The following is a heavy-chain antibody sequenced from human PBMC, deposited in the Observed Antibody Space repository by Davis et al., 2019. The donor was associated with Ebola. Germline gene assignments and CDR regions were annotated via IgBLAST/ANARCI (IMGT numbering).Heavy chain of an antibody. CDR2: ISSSSSTI. D-gene: IGHD1-1*01. CDR3: AREGTGTTFGRNY. V-gene: IGHV3-48*02. CDR1: GFTFSSYA. Sequence: GESLKISCAASGFTFSSYAMSWVRQAPGKGLEWVSYISSSSSTIYYADSVKGRFTISRDNAKNSLYLQMNSLRDEDTAVYYCAREGTGTTFGRNYWGQGTLVTVSS. J-gene: IGHJ4*02.